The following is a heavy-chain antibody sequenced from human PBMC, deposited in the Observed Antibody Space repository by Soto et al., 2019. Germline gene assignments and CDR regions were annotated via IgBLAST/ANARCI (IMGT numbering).Heavy chain of an antibody. CDR1: GGSISSGGYS. Sequence: QLQLQESGSGLVKPSQTLSLTCAVSGGSISSGGYSWSWLRQPPRKGLEWIGYIYHSGSTYYNPSLKSRVTISVDSSKNQFSLKLSSVTAADTAVYYCARRTVHYYDSSGYTNWFDPWGQGTLVTVSS. D-gene: IGHD3-22*01. V-gene: IGHV4-30-2*01. CDR2: IYHSGST. CDR3: ARRTVHYYDSSGYTNWFDP. J-gene: IGHJ5*02.